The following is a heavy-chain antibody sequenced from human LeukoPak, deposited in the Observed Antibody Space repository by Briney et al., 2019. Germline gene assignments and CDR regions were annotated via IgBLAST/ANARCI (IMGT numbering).Heavy chain of an antibody. CDR1: GFTFSSYA. CDR2: ISYDGSNK. Sequence: GGSLRLSCAASGFTFSSYAMHWVRQAPGKGLEWVAVISYDGSNKYYADSVKGRFTISRDNSKNTLYLQMNSLRAEDTAVYYCARHQPHDYWGQGTLVTVSS. J-gene: IGHJ4*02. CDR3: ARHQPHDY. V-gene: IGHV3-30*14.